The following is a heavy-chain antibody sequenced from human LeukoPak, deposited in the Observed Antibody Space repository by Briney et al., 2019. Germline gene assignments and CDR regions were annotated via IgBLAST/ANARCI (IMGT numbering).Heavy chain of an antibody. V-gene: IGHV1-46*01. J-gene: IGHJ4*02. CDR2: INPSGGST. CDR1: GYTFTSYY. D-gene: IGHD3-22*01. CDR3: ATGTIAADYYDSSGNPFDY. Sequence: ASVKVSCKASGYTFTSYYMHWVRQAPGQGLEWMGIINPSGGSTSYAQKFQGRVTMTRDMSTSTVYMELSSLRSEDTAVYYCATGTIAADYYDSSGNPFDYWGQGTLVTVSS.